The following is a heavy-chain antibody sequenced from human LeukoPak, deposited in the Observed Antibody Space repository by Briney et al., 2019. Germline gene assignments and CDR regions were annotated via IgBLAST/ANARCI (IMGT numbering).Heavy chain of an antibody. V-gene: IGHV3-64D*06. CDR2: ISRNGGST. CDR3: VKESGFMVAPNSAFDI. J-gene: IGHJ3*02. D-gene: IGHD4/OR15-4a*01. Sequence: GGSLRLSCSASGFTFNSYPVHWVRQAPGKGLEYVSGISRNGGSTYYVDSAKGRFTISRDNSKNTLYLQMSSLRAEDTAVYYCVKESGFMVAPNSAFDIWGQGTMVTVSS. CDR1: GFTFNSYP.